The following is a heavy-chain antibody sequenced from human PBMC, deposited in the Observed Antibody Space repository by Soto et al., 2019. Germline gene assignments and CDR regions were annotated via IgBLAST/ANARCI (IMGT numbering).Heavy chain of an antibody. CDR3: ERDQECIVGAPLPTAEYFQH. V-gene: IGHV1-69*04. D-gene: IGHD1-26*01. Sequence: ASVKVSCKASGGTFSSYTISWVRQAPGQGLEWMGRIIPILGIANYAQKFQGRVTITADKSTSTAYMELSSLRSEDTAVYYCERDQECIVGAPLPTAEYFQHWGQGTLVTVSS. J-gene: IGHJ1*01. CDR1: GGTFSSYT. CDR2: IIPILGIA.